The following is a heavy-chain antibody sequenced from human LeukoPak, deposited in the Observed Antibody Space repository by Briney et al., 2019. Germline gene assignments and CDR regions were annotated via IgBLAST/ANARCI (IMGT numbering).Heavy chain of an antibody. CDR2: IYPGDSDT. J-gene: IGHJ6*03. Sequence: GESLKISCKGSGYSFTSYWIGWVRQMPGKGLEWVGIIYPGDSDTRYSPSFQGQVPISADKSINTAYLQWSSLKASDTAMYYCARRPSTTQGYYYYMDVWGKGTTVTVSS. CDR3: ARRPSTTQGYYYYMDV. V-gene: IGHV5-51*01. D-gene: IGHD2-2*01. CDR1: GYSFTSYW.